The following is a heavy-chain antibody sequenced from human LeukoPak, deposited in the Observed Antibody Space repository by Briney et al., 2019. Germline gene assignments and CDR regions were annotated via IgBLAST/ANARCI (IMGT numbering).Heavy chain of an antibody. CDR3: ARDGGYCSGGSGYYNWFDP. V-gene: IGHV3-74*01. D-gene: IGHD2-15*01. CDR2: INSDGSDT. J-gene: IGHJ5*02. Sequence: GGSLRLSCAASGFTFSSYWMHWVRQVPGKGLLWVSRINSDGSDTSCAADSVKGRFTISRDNSKNTLYLQMNSLRAEDTVVYYCARDGGYCSGGSGYYNWFDPWGQGALVTVSS. CDR1: GFTFSSYW.